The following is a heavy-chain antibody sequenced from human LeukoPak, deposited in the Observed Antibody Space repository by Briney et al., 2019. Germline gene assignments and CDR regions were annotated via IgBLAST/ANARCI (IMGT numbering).Heavy chain of an antibody. V-gene: IGHV3-7*01. Sequence: GGSLRLSCVASGFTFRNYWMSWVRQAPGKGLEWVANIKNDGGESYYVDSVKGRFTISRDNAKNSLYLQMNSLTVEDTAVYYCATTGMSVTALPTACWGLGTRVTVSS. CDR3: ATTGMSVTALPTAC. CDR2: IKNDGGES. J-gene: IGHJ4*02. D-gene: IGHD2-21*02. CDR1: GFTFRNYW.